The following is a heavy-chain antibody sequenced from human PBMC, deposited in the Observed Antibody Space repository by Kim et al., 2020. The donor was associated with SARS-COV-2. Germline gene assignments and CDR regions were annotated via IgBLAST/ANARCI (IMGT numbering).Heavy chain of an antibody. CDR1: GFTFSSYG. J-gene: IGHJ4*02. CDR3: ARGSYANYYDSSGYSFDY. D-gene: IGHD3-22*01. CDR2: IWYDGSNK. V-gene: IGHV3-33*08. Sequence: GGSLRLSCAASGFTFSSYGMHWVRQAPGKGLEWVAVIWYDGSNKYYADSVKGRFTISRDNSKNTLYLQMNSLRAEDTAVYYCARGSYANYYDSSGYSFDYWGQGTLVTVSS.